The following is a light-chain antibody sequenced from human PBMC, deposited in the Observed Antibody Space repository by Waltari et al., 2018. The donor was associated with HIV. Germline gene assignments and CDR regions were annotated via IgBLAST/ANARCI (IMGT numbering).Light chain of an antibody. CDR2: RND. CDR1: NSNIGNNS. J-gene: IGLJ6*01. Sequence: QSVLTQPPSASGTPGQTVPISCSGSNSNIGNNSVYWYQQFSGMPPQILIFRNDQRPSGVPDRFSGSKSGTSASLAVSGLRSEDEADYFCSSSDDSLRQYVFGGGTRLTV. CDR3: SSSDDSLRQYV. V-gene: IGLV1-47*01.